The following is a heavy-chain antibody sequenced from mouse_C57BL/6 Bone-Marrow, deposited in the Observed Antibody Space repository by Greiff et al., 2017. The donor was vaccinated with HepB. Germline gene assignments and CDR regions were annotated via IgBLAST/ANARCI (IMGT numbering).Heavy chain of an antibody. J-gene: IGHJ3*01. CDR3: ARSCDYVAWFAY. D-gene: IGHD2-4*01. V-gene: IGHV1-80*01. CDR2: IYPGDGDT. CDR1: GYAFSSYW. Sequence: VQRVESGAELVKPGASVKISCKASGYAFSSYWMNWVKQRPGKGLEWIGQIYPGDGDTNYNGKFKGKATLTADKSSSTAYMQLSSLTSEDSAVYFCARSCDYVAWFAYWGQGTLVTVSA.